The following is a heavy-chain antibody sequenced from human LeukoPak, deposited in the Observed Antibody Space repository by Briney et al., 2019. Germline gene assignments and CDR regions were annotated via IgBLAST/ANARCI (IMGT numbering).Heavy chain of an antibody. V-gene: IGHV3-23*01. CDR3: AKNFYGDYNVFFDN. J-gene: IGHJ4*02. D-gene: IGHD4-17*01. CDR1: GFTFTNYA. Sequence: PGGSLRLSCAASGFTFTNYAMGWVRQAPGKGLEWVSALSGSGGSTYYADSVKGRFTISRDNSKNTLYLQMNSLRAEDTAVYFCAKNFYGDYNVFFDNWGQGTLVTVSS. CDR2: LSGSGGST.